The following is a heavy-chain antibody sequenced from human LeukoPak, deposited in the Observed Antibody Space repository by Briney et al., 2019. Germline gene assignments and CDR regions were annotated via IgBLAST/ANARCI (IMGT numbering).Heavy chain of an antibody. CDR3: AAALVVVPAAIIYGMDV. CDR2: INAGNGNT. V-gene: IGHV1-3*01. D-gene: IGHD2-2*01. J-gene: IGHJ6*02. Sequence: ASVKVSCKASGYTFINFAINWGRQAPGQRPEWMGWINAGNGNTKYSQKFQGRVTITRDTSASTAYMELSSLRSEDTAVYYCAAALVVVPAAIIYGMDVWGQGTTVTVSS. CDR1: GYTFINFA.